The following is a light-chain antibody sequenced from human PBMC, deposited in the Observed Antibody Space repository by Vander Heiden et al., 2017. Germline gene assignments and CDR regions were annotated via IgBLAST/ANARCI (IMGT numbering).Light chain of an antibody. CDR2: DVN. J-gene: IGLJ3*02. Sequence: QSALTRPASVSGSPGPSITISCTGTNSDVGGYDYVSWYQRHPGKAPKLVIYDVNNRPSGVSNRFSGSKSGNTASLTISGLQAEDEADYYCCSFTSDGTYWVFGGGTKLTV. CDR3: CSFTSDGTYWV. CDR1: NSDVGGYDY. V-gene: IGLV2-14*03.